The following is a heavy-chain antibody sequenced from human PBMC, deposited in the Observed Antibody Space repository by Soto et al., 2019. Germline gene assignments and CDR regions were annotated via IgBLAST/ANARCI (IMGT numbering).Heavy chain of an antibody. V-gene: IGHV2-5*01. Sequence: SGPTLVNPTQTLTLTCTFSGFSLSTSGVGVGWIRQPPGKALEWLALIYWNDDKRYSPSLKSRLTITKDTSKNQVVLTMTNMDPVDTATYYCAHSYLRYFDWLEWWFDPWGQGTLVTVSS. CDR1: GFSLSTSGVG. CDR3: AHSYLRYFDWLEWWFDP. D-gene: IGHD3-9*01. CDR2: IYWNDDK. J-gene: IGHJ5*02.